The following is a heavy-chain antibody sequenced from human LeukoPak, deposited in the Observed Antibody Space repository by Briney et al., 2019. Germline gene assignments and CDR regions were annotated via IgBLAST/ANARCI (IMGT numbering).Heavy chain of an antibody. V-gene: IGHV4-34*01. CDR2: INHSGST. CDR3: ARCLNAIPTVKNWFDP. D-gene: IGHD4-17*01. CDR1: GGSFSGYY. J-gene: IGHJ5*02. Sequence: SETLSLTCAVYGGSFSGYYWSWIRQPPGKGLEWIGEINHSGSTNYNPSLKSRVTISVDTSKNQFSLKLSSVTAADTAVYYCARCLNAIPTVKNWFDPWGQGTLVTVSS.